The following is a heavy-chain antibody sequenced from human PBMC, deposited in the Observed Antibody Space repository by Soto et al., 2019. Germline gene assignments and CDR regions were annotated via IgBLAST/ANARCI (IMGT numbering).Heavy chain of an antibody. V-gene: IGHV1-2*04. CDR1: GYTFTGYY. Sequence: GASVKVSCKASGYTFTGYYMHCARQSPGQGLEWMGWINPNSGGTNYAQKFQGWVTMTRDTSISTAYMELSRLRSDDTAVYYCAREDCSGGSCYDDAFDIWGQGTMVTVSS. D-gene: IGHD2-15*01. CDR2: INPNSGGT. J-gene: IGHJ3*02. CDR3: AREDCSGGSCYDDAFDI.